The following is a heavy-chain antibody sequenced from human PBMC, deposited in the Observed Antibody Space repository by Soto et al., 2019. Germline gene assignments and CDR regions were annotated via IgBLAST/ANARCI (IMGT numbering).Heavy chain of an antibody. CDR3: ARDPYSSSWYGNYGMDV. V-gene: IGHV4-61*08. CDR1: GGSVCANGYY. CDR2: IYPTGII. Sequence: LCLTCTVSGGSVCANGYYWNWIRLPPGKGLQGVGQIYPTGIIQYSPAFKSRALISLETPKNQFSLKLSSVTAADTAVYYCARDPYSSSWYGNYGMDVWGQGTTVTVSS. D-gene: IGHD6-13*01. J-gene: IGHJ6*02.